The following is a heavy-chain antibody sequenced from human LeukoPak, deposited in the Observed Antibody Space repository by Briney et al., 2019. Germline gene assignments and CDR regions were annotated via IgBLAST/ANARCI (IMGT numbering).Heavy chain of an antibody. J-gene: IGHJ6*03. CDR2: IYYSGST. CDR1: GGSISSSSYY. V-gene: IGHV4-39*01. Sequence: SETLSLTCTVSGGSISSSSYYWGWIRQPPGKGLEWIGSIYYSGSTYYNPSLKSRVTISVDTSKNQFSLKLSSVTAADTAVYYCARTTVHYYMDVWGKGTTVTVSS. D-gene: IGHD4-11*01. CDR3: ARTTVHYYMDV.